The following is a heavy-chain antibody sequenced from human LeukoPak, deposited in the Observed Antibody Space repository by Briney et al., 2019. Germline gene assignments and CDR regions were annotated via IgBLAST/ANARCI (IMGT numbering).Heavy chain of an antibody. CDR2: IIPILGIA. V-gene: IGHV1-69*04. CDR1: GGTFSSYA. D-gene: IGHD3-3*01. Sequence: GASVKVSCKASGGTFSSYAISWVRQAPGQGLEWMGRIIPILGIANYAQKFQGRVTITADKSTSTAYMELSSLRSEDTAVYYCARDPYYDFWSGYRALTIADYWGQGTLVTVSS. J-gene: IGHJ4*02. CDR3: ARDPYYDFWSGYRALTIADY.